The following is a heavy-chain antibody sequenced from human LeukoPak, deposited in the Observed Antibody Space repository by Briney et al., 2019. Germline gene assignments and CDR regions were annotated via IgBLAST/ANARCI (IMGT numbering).Heavy chain of an antibody. CDR3: ARVLVGVPDY. D-gene: IGHD1-26*01. CDR1: GFTFSSYE. Sequence: GGSLRLSCAASGFTFSSYEMNWVRQAPGKGLEWVSYISSSGSTIYYADSVKGRFTISRDNAKNSLYLQMNSLRAEDTAVYYCARVLVGVPDYWGQGTLVTVSS. V-gene: IGHV3-48*03. J-gene: IGHJ4*02. CDR2: ISSSGSTI.